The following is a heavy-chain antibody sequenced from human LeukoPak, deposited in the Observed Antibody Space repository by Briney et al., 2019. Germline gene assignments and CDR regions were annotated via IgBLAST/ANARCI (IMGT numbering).Heavy chain of an antibody. V-gene: IGHV1-18*01. Sequence: ASVKVSCKASGYTFTSYGISWVRQAPGQGLEWMGWISAYNGNTNYAQKLQGRVTMTTDTSTSTAYMELRSLRSDDTAVYYCARAIPGPSSPNYYYYGMDVGGQGTTVTVSS. J-gene: IGHJ6*02. CDR1: GYTFTSYG. CDR3: ARAIPGPSSPNYYYYGMDV. CDR2: ISAYNGNT.